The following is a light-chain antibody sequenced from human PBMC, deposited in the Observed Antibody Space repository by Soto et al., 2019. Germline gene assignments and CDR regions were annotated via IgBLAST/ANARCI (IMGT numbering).Light chain of an antibody. J-gene: IGKJ1*01. CDR3: QQSYSSPPT. CDR2: AAS. CDR1: QSISNH. Sequence: DIPLTHFPSYLSASLQDRVIITCRASQSISNHLNWYQQKPGKAPKLLIFAASRLQSGVPSRFSGSRSGPDFTLTTSSLQPEDFATYYCQQSYSSPPTFGQGTKVDIK. V-gene: IGKV1-39*01.